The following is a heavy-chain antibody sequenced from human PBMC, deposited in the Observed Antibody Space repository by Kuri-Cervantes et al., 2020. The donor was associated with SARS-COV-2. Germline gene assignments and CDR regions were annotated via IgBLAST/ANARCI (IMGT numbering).Heavy chain of an antibody. CDR2: ISIGSDTI. CDR1: GFTFDTYS. D-gene: IGHD3-3*01. V-gene: IGHV3-48*01. CDR3: ARDVKYDFWSGSPYYYYYMDV. Sequence: GESLKSSCPASGFTFDTYSMDWVRLAPGKGLEWLAYISIGSDTIYYADSVSGRFTVSRDNSKNTLYLQMNSLRAEDTALYYCARDVKYDFWSGSPYYYYYMDVWGKGTTVTVSS. J-gene: IGHJ6*03.